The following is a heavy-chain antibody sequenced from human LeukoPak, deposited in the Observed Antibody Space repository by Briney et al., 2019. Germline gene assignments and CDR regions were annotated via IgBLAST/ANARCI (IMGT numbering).Heavy chain of an antibody. CDR2: IHYSGST. D-gene: IGHD3-22*01. V-gene: IGHV4-39*07. CDR3: ARERETYYYDSRDWKTDLAIEN. Sequence: PSETLSLTCIVSGGSISSSNYFWGWIRQSPGKGLEWIGNIHYSGSTYYNSSLKSRVTISVDTSKNQFSLKLSSVTAADTAVYYCARERETYYYDSRDWKTDLAIENWGQGTLVTVSS. CDR1: GGSISSSNYF. J-gene: IGHJ4*02.